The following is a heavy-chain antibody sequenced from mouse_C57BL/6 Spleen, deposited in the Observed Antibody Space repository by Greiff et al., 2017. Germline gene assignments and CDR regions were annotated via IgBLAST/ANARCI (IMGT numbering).Heavy chain of an antibody. D-gene: IGHD2-1*01. CDR3: AIYYGNYGYAMDY. Sequence: VQLVESGPGLVQPSQSLSITCTVSGFSLTSYGVHWVRQSPGKGLEWLGVIWSGGSTDYNAAFISRLSISKDNSKSQVFFKMNSLQADDTAIYYCAIYYGNYGYAMDYWGQGTSVTVSS. J-gene: IGHJ4*01. CDR1: GFSLTSYG. V-gene: IGHV2-2*01. CDR2: IWSGGST.